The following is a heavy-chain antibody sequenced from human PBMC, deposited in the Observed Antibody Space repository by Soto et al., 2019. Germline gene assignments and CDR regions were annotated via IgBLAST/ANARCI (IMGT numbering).Heavy chain of an antibody. J-gene: IGHJ6*02. D-gene: IGHD3-10*02. V-gene: IGHV1-3*01. Sequence: ASVNVSCKASVYTFTSYGIHWVRQAPGQRLEWMGWLNAANGDTKYSPKFQGRVTLTRDTSASTAYMELTSLESDDTAVYYCARDPLSSFAMDVWGQGTTVTVSS. CDR3: ARDPLSSFAMDV. CDR2: LNAANGDT. CDR1: VYTFTSYG.